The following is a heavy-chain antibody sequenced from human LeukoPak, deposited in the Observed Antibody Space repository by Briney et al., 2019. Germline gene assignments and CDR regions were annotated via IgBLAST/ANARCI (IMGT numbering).Heavy chain of an antibody. CDR3: ARDTLSYYDILTASTLDRYGMDV. CDR1: GFTFSSHW. Sequence: RSGGSLRLSCTVGGFTFSSHWMSWVRQAPGKGLEWVANIKQDGGEKYYVDSVKGRFTISRDNAKNSLYLQVSSLRDEDTAVYYCARDTLSYYDILTASTLDRYGMDVWGQGTTVTVSS. V-gene: IGHV3-7*05. CDR2: IKQDGGEK. J-gene: IGHJ6*02. D-gene: IGHD3-9*01.